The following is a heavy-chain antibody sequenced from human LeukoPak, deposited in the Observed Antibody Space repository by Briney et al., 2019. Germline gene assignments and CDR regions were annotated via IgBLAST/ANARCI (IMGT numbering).Heavy chain of an antibody. CDR1: GFSFITYW. CDR2: ISPSDSRT. J-gene: IGHJ4*02. Sequence: GESLKISCKGSGFSFITYWIVWVRQMPGKGLEWMGNISPSDSRTTYSPSFQGQVTFSADKSISTAYLQWSSLKASDTAMYYCARYQLRQQPPKRGYYFDYWGQGTLVTVSS. D-gene: IGHD6-13*01. CDR3: ARYQLRQQPPKRGYYFDY. V-gene: IGHV5-51*01.